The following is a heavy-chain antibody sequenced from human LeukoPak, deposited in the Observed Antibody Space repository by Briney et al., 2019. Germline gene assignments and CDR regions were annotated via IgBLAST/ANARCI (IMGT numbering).Heavy chain of an antibody. CDR2: ISSSSSYI. D-gene: IGHD6-13*01. V-gene: IGHV3-21*01. CDR1: GFTFSSYS. J-gene: IGHJ4*02. Sequence: GGSLRLSCAASGFTFSSYSMNWVRQAPGKGLEWVSSISSSSSYIYYADSVKGRFTISRDNAKNSLYLQMNSLRAEDTAVYYCARVSIYRRQLGTFDYWGQGTLVTVFS. CDR3: ARVSIYRRQLGTFDY.